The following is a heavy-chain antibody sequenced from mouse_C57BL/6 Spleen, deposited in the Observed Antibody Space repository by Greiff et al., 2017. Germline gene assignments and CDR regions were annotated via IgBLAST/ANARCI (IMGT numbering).Heavy chain of an antibody. CDR2: IYPGDGDT. Sequence: VHLVESGPELVKPGASVKISCKASGYAFSSSWMNWVKQRPGKGLEWIGRIYPGDGDTNYNGKFKGKATLTADKSSSTAYMQLSSLTSEDSAVYFCARIYYSNYDWYFDVWGTGTTVTVSS. V-gene: IGHV1-82*01. J-gene: IGHJ1*03. D-gene: IGHD2-5*01. CDR3: ARIYYSNYDWYFDV. CDR1: GYAFSSSW.